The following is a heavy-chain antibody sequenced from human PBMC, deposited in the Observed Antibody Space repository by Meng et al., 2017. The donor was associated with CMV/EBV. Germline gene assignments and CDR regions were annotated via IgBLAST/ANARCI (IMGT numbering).Heavy chain of an antibody. CDR1: GGSFSGYY. V-gene: IGHV4-34*01. J-gene: IGHJ4*02. CDR3: ARGSRFLEWLLLGYFDY. D-gene: IGHD3-3*01. Sequence: GSLRLSCAVYGGSFSGYYWSWIRQPPGKGLEWIGEINHSGSTYYNPSLKSRVTISVDTSKNQFSLKLSSVTAADTAVYYCARGSRFLEWLLLGYFDYWGQGTLVTVSS. CDR2: INHSGST.